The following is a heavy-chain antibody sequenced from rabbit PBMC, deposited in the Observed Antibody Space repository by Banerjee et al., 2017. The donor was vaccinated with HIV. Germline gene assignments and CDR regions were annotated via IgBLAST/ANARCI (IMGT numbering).Heavy chain of an antibody. CDR3: ARDRYGSGSVDHDL. CDR2: IYTGSSGTA. D-gene: IGHD5-1*01. J-gene: IGHJ4*01. CDR1: GFSFSSSYY. V-gene: IGHV1S40*01. Sequence: QSLEESGGGLVQPEGSLTLTCTASGFSFSSSYYMCWVRQAPGKGLEWIGCIYTGSSGTAVYASWVNGRFSISKSSSSTVALQMTSLAAADTAAYFCARDRYGSGSVDHDLWGPGTLVTV.